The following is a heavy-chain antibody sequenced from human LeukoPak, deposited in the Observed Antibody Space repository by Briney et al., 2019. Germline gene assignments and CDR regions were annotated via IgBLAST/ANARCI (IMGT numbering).Heavy chain of an antibody. Sequence: ASVMVSCKASGYTFTAYYMHWVRQAPGQGLEWMGWINPNSGGTNYVQKFQGRVTMTRDTSISTVYMELSTLRSDDTAVYYCARGGGYSYGFGYWGQGTLVTVSS. CDR1: GYTFTAYY. J-gene: IGHJ4*02. V-gene: IGHV1-2*02. CDR3: ARGGGYSYGFGY. CDR2: INPNSGGT. D-gene: IGHD5-12*01.